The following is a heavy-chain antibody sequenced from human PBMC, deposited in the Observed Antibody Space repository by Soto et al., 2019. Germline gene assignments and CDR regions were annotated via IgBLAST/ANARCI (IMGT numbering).Heavy chain of an antibody. Sequence: QLQLQESGPGLVKPSETLSLTCTVSGGSISSSSYYWGWIRQPPGKGLEWIGSIYYSGSTYYNPSLKSRVTISVDTSKNQFSLKLSSVTAADTAVYYCARHGGPRLYYDFWSGSYYFDYWGQGTLVTVSS. D-gene: IGHD3-3*01. V-gene: IGHV4-39*01. CDR3: ARHGGPRLYYDFWSGSYYFDY. J-gene: IGHJ4*02. CDR1: GGSISSSSYY. CDR2: IYYSGST.